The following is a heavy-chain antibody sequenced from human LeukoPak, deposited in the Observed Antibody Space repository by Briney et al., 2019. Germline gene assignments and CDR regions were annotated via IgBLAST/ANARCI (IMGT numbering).Heavy chain of an antibody. CDR1: GFTFSSYA. V-gene: IGHV3-23*01. CDR2: ISGSGSNT. J-gene: IGHJ4*02. CDR3: AKGPRRLAATFYFHY. Sequence: PGGSLRLSCAASGFTFSSYAMSWVRQAPGAGLEWVSDISGSGSNTYYADSVKGRFTISRDNSKNPLYLQMNSLGAEDTAVYYCAKGPRRLAATFYFHYWGQGTLVTVS. D-gene: IGHD2-15*01.